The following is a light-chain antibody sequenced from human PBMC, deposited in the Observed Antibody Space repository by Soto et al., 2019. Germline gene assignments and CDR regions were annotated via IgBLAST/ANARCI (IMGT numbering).Light chain of an antibody. CDR2: DVS. CDR1: SSDVGGYNY. Sequence: QSALTQPASVSGCPGQSITISCTGTSSDVGGYNYVSWYQQHPGNAPKLMIYDVSNRPSGVSNRFSGSKSGNTASLTISGLQAEDEADHYCSSYTSSSTPVFGGGTQLTVL. J-gene: IGLJ2*01. CDR3: SSYTSSSTPV. V-gene: IGLV2-14*01.